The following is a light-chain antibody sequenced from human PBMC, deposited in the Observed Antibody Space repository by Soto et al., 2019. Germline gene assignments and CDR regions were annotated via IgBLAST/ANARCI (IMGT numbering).Light chain of an antibody. V-gene: IGKV1-5*01. J-gene: IGKJ1*01. CDR3: QQYNSDSWT. CDR1: QSISNR. Sequence: DIQMTQSPSTLSASVGDRVTITCRASQSISNRLAWYQQKPGKAPKVLIYDASSLESGVPSRFSGSGSGTEFILTISSLQPDDFAIYYCQQYNSDSWTFGQGTKVDIK. CDR2: DAS.